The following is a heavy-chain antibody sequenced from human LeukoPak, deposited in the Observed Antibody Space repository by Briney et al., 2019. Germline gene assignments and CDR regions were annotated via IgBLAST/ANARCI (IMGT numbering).Heavy chain of an antibody. CDR1: GFTFSNDW. CDR3: ARGRGGSYHY. V-gene: IGHV3-74*01. CDR2: INTDGSTT. D-gene: IGHD1-26*01. Sequence: GGSPRLSCAASGFTFSNDWMHWGRHAPRKGLVWVSRINTDGSTTTYADSVKGRFTISRDNAKNTLYLQMNSLRVEDTAVYYCARGRGGSYHYWGQGTLVTVSS. J-gene: IGHJ4*02.